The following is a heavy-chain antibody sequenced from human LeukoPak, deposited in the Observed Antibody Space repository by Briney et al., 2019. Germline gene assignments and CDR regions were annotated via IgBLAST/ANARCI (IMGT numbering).Heavy chain of an antibody. D-gene: IGHD2-15*01. J-gene: IGHJ4*02. CDR2: IKKDGSDK. CDR3: AKESCSGGSCYSPFDY. Sequence: PGGSLRLSCAASGFTFSSYWMSWVRQAPGKGLEWVANIKKDGSDKYYVDSVKGRFTISRDNSKNTLYLQMNSLRAEDTAVYYCAKESCSGGSCYSPFDYWGQGTLVTVSS. CDR1: GFTFSSYW. V-gene: IGHV3-7*01.